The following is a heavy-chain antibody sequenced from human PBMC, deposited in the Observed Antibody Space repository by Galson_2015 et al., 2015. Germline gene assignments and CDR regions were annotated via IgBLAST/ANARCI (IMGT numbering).Heavy chain of an antibody. V-gene: IGHV3-23*01. CDR3: AKQGPGAVGATMDFDY. CDR1: GFTFSNYA. CDR2: ISGSGGST. J-gene: IGHJ4*02. Sequence: SLRLSCAASGFTFSNYAMSWVRQAPGKGLEWVSAISGSGGSTYYADSVKGRFTISRDISKNTLYLQMNSLRAEDTAVYYCAKQGPGAVGATMDFDYWGQGTLVTVSS. D-gene: IGHD1-26*01.